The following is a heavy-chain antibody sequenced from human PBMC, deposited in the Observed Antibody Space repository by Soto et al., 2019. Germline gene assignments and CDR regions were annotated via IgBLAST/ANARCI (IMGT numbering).Heavy chain of an antibody. CDR2: IIPIFGTA. V-gene: IGHV1-69*13. D-gene: IGHD2-15*01. Sequence: SVKVSCKASGGTFSSYAISWVRQAPGQGLEWMGGIIPIFGTANYAQKFQGRLTITVDESTTTAYMELSSLTSEDTAVYYCATRGGHRPGYQYGMDVWGQGTTVTVSS. CDR3: ATRGGHRPGYQYGMDV. CDR1: GGTFSSYA. J-gene: IGHJ6*02.